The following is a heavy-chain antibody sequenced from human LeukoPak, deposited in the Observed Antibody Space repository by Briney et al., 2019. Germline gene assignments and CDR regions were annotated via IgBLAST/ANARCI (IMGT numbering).Heavy chain of an antibody. D-gene: IGHD6-13*01. CDR1: GGSFSGYY. Sequence: SETLSLTCAVYGGSFSGYYWSWIRQPPGKGLEWIGEINHSGSTNYNPSLKSRVTISVDTSKNQFSLKLSSVTAADTAVCYCARGLRIAAAVFYYYYGMDVWGQGTTVTVSS. CDR3: ARGLRIAAAVFYYYYGMDV. CDR2: INHSGST. V-gene: IGHV4-34*01. J-gene: IGHJ6*02.